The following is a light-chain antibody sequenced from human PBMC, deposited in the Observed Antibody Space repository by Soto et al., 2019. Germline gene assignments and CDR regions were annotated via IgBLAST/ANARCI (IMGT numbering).Light chain of an antibody. V-gene: IGLV2-14*03. J-gene: IGLJ1*01. CDR3: SSYTSTFYV. CDR2: DVS. CDR1: SSDVGGYNY. Sequence: QSVLTQPASVSGSPGQSITISCTGTSSDVGGYNYVSWYQQHPGKAPKLIIYDVSDRPSGISSRFSASKSGNTASLTISGLQAEDEAVYSTSSYTSTFYVFGPGTKATVL.